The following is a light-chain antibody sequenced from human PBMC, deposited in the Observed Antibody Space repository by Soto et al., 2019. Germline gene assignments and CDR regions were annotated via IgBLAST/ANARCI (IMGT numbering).Light chain of an antibody. V-gene: IGKV1-5*03. CDR2: KAS. Sequence: DIQMTQSPSTVSASVGDRVTITCRASQSLSSWLAWYQQKSGKAPELLIYKASNLERGVPSRFSGSGSETEFTLTIGSLQPDDLATYYCQQYKSYPYTFGQGTKLEIK. CDR1: QSLSSW. J-gene: IGKJ2*01. CDR3: QQYKSYPYT.